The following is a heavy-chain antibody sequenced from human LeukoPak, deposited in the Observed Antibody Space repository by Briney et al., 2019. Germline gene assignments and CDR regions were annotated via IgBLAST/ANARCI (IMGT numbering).Heavy chain of an antibody. Sequence: GGSLRLSCAASGFPFSTYWMHWVRQAPGKGLVWVSRISTNGRTTTYADSVKGRFTISRDNAKNSLYLQMNSLRAEDTAVYYCARDTDFWSGYYFDYWGQGTLVTVSS. CDR1: GFPFSTYW. J-gene: IGHJ4*02. CDR3: ARDTDFWSGYYFDY. V-gene: IGHV3-74*01. CDR2: ISTNGRTT. D-gene: IGHD3-3*01.